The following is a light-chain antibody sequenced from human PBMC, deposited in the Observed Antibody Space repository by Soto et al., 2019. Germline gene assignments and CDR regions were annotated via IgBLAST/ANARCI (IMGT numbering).Light chain of an antibody. Sequence: EIVLTQSPGTLSLSPGEIATLSCRASQSVSSSYLAWYQQKPGQAPRLLIYGASSRATGIPDRFSGSGSGTDFTLTSSRLEPEDFAVYYCQQYGSSPPFGGGTKVEIK. J-gene: IGKJ4*01. CDR3: QQYGSSPP. CDR1: QSVSSSY. V-gene: IGKV3-20*01. CDR2: GAS.